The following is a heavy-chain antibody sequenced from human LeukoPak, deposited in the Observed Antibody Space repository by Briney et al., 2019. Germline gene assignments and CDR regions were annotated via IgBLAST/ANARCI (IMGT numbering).Heavy chain of an antibody. Sequence: GGSLRLSCAASGFTFNIFAMSWVRQAPGKGLEWVSCIGGGDDIHYADSVKGRFTVSRDNSKNTLYLQMNSLRAEDTAVYYCAKDQDSSGYYYSSYFDYWGQGTLVSVSS. CDR1: GFTFNIFA. D-gene: IGHD3-22*01. V-gene: IGHV3-23*01. CDR2: IGGGDDI. CDR3: AKDQDSSGYYYSSYFDY. J-gene: IGHJ4*02.